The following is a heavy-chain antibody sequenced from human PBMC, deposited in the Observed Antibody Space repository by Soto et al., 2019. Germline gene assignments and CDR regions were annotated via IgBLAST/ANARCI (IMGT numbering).Heavy chain of an antibody. CDR2: IKENGSEK. D-gene: IGHD2-15*01. V-gene: IGHV3-7*01. Sequence: EVQLVESRGGLVQPGGSLRLSCAASGFTFSSYWMSWVRQAPGKGLEWVASIKENGSEKDYVDSVKGRFTISRDNAKNSLYLQMNSLRAEDTAMYYCARSLGYASYWGQGTLVTVSS. CDR1: GFTFSSYW. J-gene: IGHJ4*02. CDR3: ARSLGYASY.